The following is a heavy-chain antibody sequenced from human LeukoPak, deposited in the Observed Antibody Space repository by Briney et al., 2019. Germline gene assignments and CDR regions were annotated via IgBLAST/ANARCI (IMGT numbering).Heavy chain of an antibody. D-gene: IGHD6-19*01. J-gene: IGHJ4*02. CDR1: GFTLSSYA. V-gene: IGHV3-30-3*01. CDR2: ISYDGSNK. Sequence: PGRSLRLSCSASGFTLSSYAMHWVRQAPGKGLEWVAVISYDGSNKYYADSVKGQFTISRDNSKNTLYLQMNSLRAEDTAVYYCARDGGPGSGWSDFDYWGQGTLVTVSS. CDR3: ARDGGPGSGWSDFDY.